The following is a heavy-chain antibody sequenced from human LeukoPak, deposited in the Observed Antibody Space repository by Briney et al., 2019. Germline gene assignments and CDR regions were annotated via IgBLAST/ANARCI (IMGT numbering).Heavy chain of an antibody. J-gene: IGHJ4*02. D-gene: IGHD3-10*01. V-gene: IGHV4-34*01. CDR2: INHSEST. Sequence: SETLSLTCAVYGGSFSGYYWSWIRQPPGKGLEWIGEINHSESTNYNPSLKSRVTISVDTSKNQFSLKLSSVTAADTAVYYCARGTMVREHDYWGQGTLVTVSS. CDR3: ARGTMVREHDY. CDR1: GGSFSGYY.